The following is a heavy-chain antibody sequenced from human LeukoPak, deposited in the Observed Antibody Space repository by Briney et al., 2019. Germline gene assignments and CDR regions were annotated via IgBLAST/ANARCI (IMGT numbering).Heavy chain of an antibody. CDR3: ARAQHYYDSSGPPPFQH. CDR2: IYYSGST. D-gene: IGHD3-22*01. Sequence: KPSETLXLTCTVSGGSISSGGYYWSWIRQHPGKGLEWIGYIYYSGSTYYNPSLKSRVTISVDTSKNQFSLKLSSVTAADTAVYYCARAQHYYDSSGPPPFQHWGQGTLVTVSS. J-gene: IGHJ1*01. CDR1: GGSISSGGYY. V-gene: IGHV4-31*03.